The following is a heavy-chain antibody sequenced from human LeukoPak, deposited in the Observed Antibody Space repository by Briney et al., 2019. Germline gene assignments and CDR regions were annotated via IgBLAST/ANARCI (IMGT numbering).Heavy chain of an antibody. CDR3: ARAKRIAAAADYYYGMDV. Sequence: GGSLRLSCAASGFTFSTYAMSWVRQAPGKGLEWVAVISYDGSNKYYADSVKGRFTISRDNSKNTLYLQMNSLRAEDTAVYYCARAKRIAAAADYYYGMDVWGQGTTVTVSS. CDR2: ISYDGSNK. J-gene: IGHJ6*02. D-gene: IGHD6-13*01. V-gene: IGHV3-30-3*01. CDR1: GFTFSTYA.